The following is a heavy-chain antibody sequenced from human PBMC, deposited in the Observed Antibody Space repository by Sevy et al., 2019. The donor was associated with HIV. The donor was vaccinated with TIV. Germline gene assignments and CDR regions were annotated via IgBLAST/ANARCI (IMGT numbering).Heavy chain of an antibody. J-gene: IGHJ4*02. V-gene: IGHV4-39*01. CDR1: GGSISSSSYY. D-gene: IGHD3-10*01. CDR2: IYYSGST. CDR3: ARLLITMVQGANFDY. Sequence: SETLSLTCTVSGGSISSSSYYWGWIRQPPGKGLEWIGSIYYSGSTYYNPSLKSLVTISVDTSKNQFSLKLSSVTAADTAVYYCARLLITMVQGANFDYWGQGTLVTVSS.